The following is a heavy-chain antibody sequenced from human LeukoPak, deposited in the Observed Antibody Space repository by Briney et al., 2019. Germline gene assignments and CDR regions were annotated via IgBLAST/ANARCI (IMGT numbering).Heavy chain of an antibody. CDR3: ARGLVPADYYFDY. J-gene: IGHJ4*02. Sequence: GGSLRLSCAASGFTFSTYWMHWVRQAPGKGLEWVSRITSDGSSTSYAGPVKGRFTISRDNAKNTLYLQINSLRAEDTAVYYCARGLVPADYYFDYWGQGTLVTVSS. CDR1: GFTFSTYW. D-gene: IGHD2-2*01. V-gene: IGHV3-74*01. CDR2: ITSDGSST.